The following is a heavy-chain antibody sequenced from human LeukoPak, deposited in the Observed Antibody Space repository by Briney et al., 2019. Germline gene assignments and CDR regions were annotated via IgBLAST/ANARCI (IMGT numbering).Heavy chain of an antibody. CDR2: MYYSGST. CDR3: ARPYYYDSRIDP. CDR1: GGSISSGDYY. D-gene: IGHD3-22*01. J-gene: IGHJ5*02. Sequence: PSQTLSLTCTVSGGSISSGDYYWSWIRQPPGKGLEWIVYMYYSGSTYYNPSLKSRVTMSADTSNNQLSLKQSSVTAADTAVYYCARPYYYDSRIDPWGQGILVTVSS. V-gene: IGHV4-30-4*01.